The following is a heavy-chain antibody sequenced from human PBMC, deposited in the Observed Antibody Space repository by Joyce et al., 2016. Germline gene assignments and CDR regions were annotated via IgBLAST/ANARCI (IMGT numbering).Heavy chain of an antibody. V-gene: IGHV4-61*02. D-gene: IGHD2-2*01. CDR3: AAHCSSTDCLTVPYYHHYIYMDV. CDR2: VYTTEDT. CDR1: GGSINSSHFF. J-gene: IGHJ6*03. Sequence: QVQLQASGPGLVKPSQTLSLTCTVSGGSINSSHFFWSWVRQPAGKGLEWIGRVYTTEDTDYNPSRKSRVSRSIDTSKNQFALRLSSVTAAHTAVYYCAAHCSSTDCLTVPYYHHYIYMDVWGKGATVTGSS.